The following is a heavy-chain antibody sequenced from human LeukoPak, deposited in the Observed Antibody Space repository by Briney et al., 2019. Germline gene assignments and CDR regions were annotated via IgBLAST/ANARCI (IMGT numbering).Heavy chain of an antibody. D-gene: IGHD4-23*01. CDR2: IWHDGSNK. CDR1: GFTFSNSG. V-gene: IGHV3-30*02. CDR3: AKDKGKNSFDY. J-gene: IGHJ4*02. Sequence: GGSLRLSCTASGFTFSNSGMHWVRQAPGKGLEGVTFIWHDGSNKYYAESVKGRFTVSRDNSRNTVYLQMNNLRPEDTAVYYCAKDKGKNSFDYWGQGTLVSVSS.